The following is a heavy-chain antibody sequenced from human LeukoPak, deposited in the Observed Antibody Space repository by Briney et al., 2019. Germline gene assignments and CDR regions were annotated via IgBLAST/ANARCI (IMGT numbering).Heavy chain of an antibody. Sequence: SETLSLTCTVSGGSITSYYWSWIRQPPGKGQEWIGYIYYSGSTNYNPSLKSRVTISVDTSKNQFSLKLSSVTAADTAVYYCARSIAVAGTPLAAFDIWGQGTMVTVSS. CDR1: GGSITSYY. V-gene: IGHV4-59*08. D-gene: IGHD6-19*01. CDR2: IYYSGST. CDR3: ARSIAVAGTPLAAFDI. J-gene: IGHJ3*02.